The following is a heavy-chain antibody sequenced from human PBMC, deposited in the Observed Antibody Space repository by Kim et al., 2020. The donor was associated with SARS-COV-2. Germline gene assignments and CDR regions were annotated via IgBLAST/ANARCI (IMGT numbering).Heavy chain of an antibody. CDR3: ARDLWRGDNMFFDY. D-gene: IGHD3-3*01. V-gene: IGHV3-33*05. J-gene: IGHJ4*02. Sequence: GGSLRLSCAASGFTFSTNGMHWVRQAPGKGLEWVAVISNDGHYKTYADSVRGRFIISRDNSENTLDLQMHSLRAEDTAVYYCARDLWRGDNMFFDYWGQG. CDR1: GFTFSTNG. CDR2: ISNDGHYK.